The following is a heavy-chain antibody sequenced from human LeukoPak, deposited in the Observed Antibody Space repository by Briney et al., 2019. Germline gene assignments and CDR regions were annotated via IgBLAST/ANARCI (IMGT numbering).Heavy chain of an antibody. CDR3: ARDLVATIPYYYGYIDV. V-gene: IGHV3-30*04. Sequence: GGSLILSCAASGFYFTAYAIHWVRQAPGKGLEWVAVISSDGTEAHYVDSVKGRFTISRDNSKNTLYLDVNSLRSEDTALYFCARDLVATIPYYYGYIDVWGKGTTVTVS. J-gene: IGHJ6*03. CDR2: ISSDGTEA. CDR1: GFYFTAYA. D-gene: IGHD5-12*01.